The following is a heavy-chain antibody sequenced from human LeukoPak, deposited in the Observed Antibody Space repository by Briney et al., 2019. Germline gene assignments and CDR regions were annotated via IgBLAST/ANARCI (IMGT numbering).Heavy chain of an antibody. Sequence: GGSLRLSCAASGFTFNTFNMNWVRQPPGKGLEWVSSITSGGNYIYYADSVKGRLTTSRDNAKNSLSLQLNSLRVEDTAVYYCARGHYDVLAASYKWTPDYWGQGTLVTVSS. CDR3: ARGHYDVLAASYKWTPDY. D-gene: IGHD3-9*01. CDR1: GFTFNTFN. CDR2: ITSGGNYI. J-gene: IGHJ4*02. V-gene: IGHV3-21*01.